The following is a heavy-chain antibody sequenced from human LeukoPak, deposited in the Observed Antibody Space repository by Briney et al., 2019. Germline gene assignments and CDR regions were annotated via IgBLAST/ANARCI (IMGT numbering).Heavy chain of an antibody. CDR3: AKDYPLGGYGDYEGMDV. Sequence: PGGSLRLSCAASGFTLSSFGMHWVRQAPGKGQEWVAVISYDGSNKYYADSVKGRFTISRDSSKKTLYLQMNSLRAEDTAVYYCAKDYPLGGYGDYEGMDVWGQGTTVTVSS. CDR2: ISYDGSNK. CDR1: GFTLSSFG. D-gene: IGHD3-16*01. V-gene: IGHV3-30*18. J-gene: IGHJ6*02.